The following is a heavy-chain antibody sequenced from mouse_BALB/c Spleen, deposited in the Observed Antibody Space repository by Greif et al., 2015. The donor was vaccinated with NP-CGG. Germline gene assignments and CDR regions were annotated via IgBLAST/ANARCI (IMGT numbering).Heavy chain of an antibody. V-gene: IGHV5-17*02. D-gene: IGHD5-1*01. Sequence: EVHLVESGGGLVQPGGSRKLSCAASGFTFSSFGMHWVRQAPEKGLEWVAYISSGSSTIYYADTVKGRFTISRDNPKNTLFLQMTSLRSEDTAMYYCARFEYSYYYAMDYWGQGTSVTVSS. CDR2: ISSGSSTI. CDR3: ARFEYSYYYAMDY. J-gene: IGHJ4*01. CDR1: GFTFSSFG.